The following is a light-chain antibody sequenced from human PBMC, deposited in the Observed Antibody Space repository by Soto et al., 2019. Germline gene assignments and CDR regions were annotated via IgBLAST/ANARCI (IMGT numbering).Light chain of an antibody. CDR3: QQYNNWPPIT. J-gene: IGKJ5*01. Sequence: EIVLTQSPGTLSLSPGERATLSCRASQSITNNYLAWYQQKPGRAHRLLIYGASSRATGIPDRFSGSGSGTDFTLTISRLEPEDFAMYYCQQYNNWPPITFGQGTRLEIK. CDR1: QSITNNY. CDR2: GAS. V-gene: IGKV3-20*01.